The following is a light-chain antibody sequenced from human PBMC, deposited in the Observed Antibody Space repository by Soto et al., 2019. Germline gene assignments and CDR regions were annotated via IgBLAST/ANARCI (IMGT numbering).Light chain of an antibody. CDR3: QQYGGSVPIT. CDR2: GAS. J-gene: IGKJ5*01. V-gene: IGKV3-20*01. Sequence: EIVLTQSPGTLSLSPGERATLSCRASQSVSSAYLAWYQQKPGQAPRLLISGASSRATGIPDRFSGSGSGTDFSLTISRLEPDDFAVYYCQQYGGSVPITFGQGTRLDIK. CDR1: QSVSSAY.